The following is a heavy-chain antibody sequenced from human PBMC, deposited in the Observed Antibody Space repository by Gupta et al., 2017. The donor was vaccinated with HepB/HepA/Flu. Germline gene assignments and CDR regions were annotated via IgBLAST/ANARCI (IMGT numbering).Heavy chain of an antibody. J-gene: IGHJ4*02. D-gene: IGHD1-7*01. CDR2: IYSGGST. V-gene: IGHV4-39*01. CDR3: ARQSRITGTTSHFDY. CDR1: GGSISRSNYY. Sequence: QLQLQESGPGLVKPSETLSLTCHVSGGSISRSNYYWGWIRQPPGEGLEWIGSIYSGGSTYYNPSLKSRVTISVDTSKSQFSLKLTSMTAADTAIYYCARQSRITGTTSHFDYWGQGTLVTVSS.